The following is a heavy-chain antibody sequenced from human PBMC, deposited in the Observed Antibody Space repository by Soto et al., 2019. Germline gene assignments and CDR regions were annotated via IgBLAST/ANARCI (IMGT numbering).Heavy chain of an antibody. D-gene: IGHD1-7*01. J-gene: IGHJ4*02. V-gene: IGHV3-23*01. Sequence: EVQLLESGGGLVQPGGSLRLSCAASGFTFSSYAMSWVRQAPGKWLEWVSAISGSGGSTYYADSVKGRFTISRDNSKKTRYLQMNSLRAEDTAVYYCASGITGTVSFDYWGQGTLVTVSS. CDR1: GFTFSSYA. CDR3: ASGITGTVSFDY. CDR2: ISGSGGST.